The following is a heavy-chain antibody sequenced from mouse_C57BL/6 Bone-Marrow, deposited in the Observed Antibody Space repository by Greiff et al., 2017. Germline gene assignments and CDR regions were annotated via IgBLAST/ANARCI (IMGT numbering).Heavy chain of an antibody. CDR1: GFTFSDYY. Sequence: EVQVVESEGGLVQPGSSMKLSCTASGFTFSDYYMAWVRQVPEKGLEWVANINYDGSSTYYLDSLKSRFIISRDNAKNILYLQMSSLKSEDTATYYCAREDYYGSSGAWFAYWGQGTLVTVSA. V-gene: IGHV5-16*01. CDR3: AREDYYGSSGAWFAY. CDR2: INYDGSST. J-gene: IGHJ3*01. D-gene: IGHD1-1*01.